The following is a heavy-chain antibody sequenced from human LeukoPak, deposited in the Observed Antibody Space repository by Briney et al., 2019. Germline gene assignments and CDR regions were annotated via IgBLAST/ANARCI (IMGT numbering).Heavy chain of an antibody. Sequence: ASVKVSCKASGYTFTTYGISWVRQAPGQGFEWMGWINPNSGGTNYAQKFQGRVTMTRDTSISTAYMELSRLRSDDTAVYYCAREYYDSSGSPPTTIGYWGQGTLVTVSS. CDR2: INPNSGGT. CDR3: AREYYDSSGSPPTTIGY. CDR1: GYTFTTYG. D-gene: IGHD3-22*01. J-gene: IGHJ4*02. V-gene: IGHV1-2*02.